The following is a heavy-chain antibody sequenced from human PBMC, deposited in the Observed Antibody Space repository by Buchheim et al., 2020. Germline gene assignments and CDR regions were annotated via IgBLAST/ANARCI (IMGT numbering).Heavy chain of an antibody. V-gene: IGHV4-39*01. CDR1: GGSISSSSYY. J-gene: IGHJ5*02. D-gene: IGHD3-9*01. CDR3: ARHRANYDILTGFIGNWFDP. Sequence: QLQLQESGPGLVKPSETLSLTCTVSGGSISSSSYYWGWIRQPPGKGLEWIGSIYYSGSTYYNPSLKSRVTISVDTSKSQFSLKLSSVTAADTAVYYCARHRANYDILTGFIGNWFDPWGQGTL. CDR2: IYYSGST.